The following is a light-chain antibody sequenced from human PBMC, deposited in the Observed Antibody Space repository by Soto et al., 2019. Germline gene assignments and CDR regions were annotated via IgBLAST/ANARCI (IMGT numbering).Light chain of an antibody. Sequence: SYELTQPPSVSVSPGQTASITCSGDNLGDKFACWYQQRPGQSPVMVIYQDNKRPSGIPERFSGSNSGNTATLTISGTQAMDEADYYCQAWDSSTAHVIFGGGTKLTVL. J-gene: IGLJ2*01. CDR2: QDN. V-gene: IGLV3-1*01. CDR3: QAWDSSTAHVI. CDR1: NLGDKF.